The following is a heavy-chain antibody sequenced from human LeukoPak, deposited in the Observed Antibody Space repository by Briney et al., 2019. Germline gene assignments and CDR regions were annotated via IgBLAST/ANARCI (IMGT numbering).Heavy chain of an antibody. CDR2: MNPSGST. J-gene: IGHJ6*03. D-gene: IGHD3-22*01. Sequence: SETLSLTCAVYGGSFSGYYWTWIRQTPEKGLEWVGGMNPSGSTDYNPSLKSRVTISVDTSKNQFSLELSSVTAADTAVYYCARGRQDVTMIVVVMTAVSYYLDVWGKGTTVTVS. V-gene: IGHV4-34*01. CDR1: GGSFSGYY. CDR3: ARGRQDVTMIVVVMTAVSYYLDV.